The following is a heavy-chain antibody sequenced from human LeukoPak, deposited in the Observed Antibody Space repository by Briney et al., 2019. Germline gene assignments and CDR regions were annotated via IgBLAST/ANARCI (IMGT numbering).Heavy chain of an antibody. CDR1: GFTFSSYW. CDR3: AGGRTWITDS. J-gene: IGHJ4*02. V-gene: IGHV3-7*04. Sequence: TGGSLRLSCAASGFTFSSYWMSWVRQAPGKGLEWVANIKQDGSEKNYVDSVKGRFTISRDNAKNSLDLQTNSLRAEDTAVYYCAGGRTWITDSWGQGTLVTVSS. D-gene: IGHD2-2*03. CDR2: IKQDGSEK.